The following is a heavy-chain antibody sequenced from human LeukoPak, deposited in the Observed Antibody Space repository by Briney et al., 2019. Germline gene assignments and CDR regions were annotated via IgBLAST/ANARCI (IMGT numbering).Heavy chain of an antibody. V-gene: IGHV4-59*01. Sequence: PSETLSLTCTVSGGSISSYYWSWIRQPPGKGLEWIGYIYYSGSTNYNPSLKSRVTMSVDTSKNQFSLKLSSVTAADTAVYYCARSYCSSTSCYDYFDYWGQGTLVTVSS. CDR1: GGSISSYY. J-gene: IGHJ4*02. CDR2: IYYSGST. CDR3: ARSYCSSTSCYDYFDY. D-gene: IGHD2-2*01.